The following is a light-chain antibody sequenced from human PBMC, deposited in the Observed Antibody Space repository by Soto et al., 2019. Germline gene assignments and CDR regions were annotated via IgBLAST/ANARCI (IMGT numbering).Light chain of an antibody. CDR3: QTWGTGIPWV. J-gene: IGLJ3*02. V-gene: IGLV4-69*01. Sequence: QSVLTQSPSASASLGASVKLTCTLSSGHSSYAIAWHQQQPEKGPRYLMKLNSDGSHSKGDGIPARFSGSSSGAERYLAISSLQSEDEADYYCQTWGTGIPWVFGGGTKVTVL. CDR2: LNSDGSH. CDR1: SGHSSYA.